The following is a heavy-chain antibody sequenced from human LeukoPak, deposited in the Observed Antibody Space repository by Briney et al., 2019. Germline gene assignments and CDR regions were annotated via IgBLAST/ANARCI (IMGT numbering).Heavy chain of an antibody. CDR3: AKGAGGTPFYYFDY. CDR2: VRGSGVST. CDR1: GFTFSSYW. Sequence: GGSLRLSCAASGFTFSSYWMHWVRQAPGKGLVWVSAVRGSGVSTYYADSVKGRFTISRDNSNNTVYLQMSSLRAEDTAVYYCAKGAGGTPFYYFDYWGQGTLVTVSS. D-gene: IGHD3-16*01. V-gene: IGHV3-23*01. J-gene: IGHJ4*02.